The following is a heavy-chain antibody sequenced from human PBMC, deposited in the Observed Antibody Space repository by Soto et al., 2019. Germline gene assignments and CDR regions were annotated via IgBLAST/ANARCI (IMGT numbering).Heavy chain of an antibody. CDR2: ISGSGDST. V-gene: IGHV3-23*01. CDR3: AKAFYYGSGSYYLAFHV. J-gene: IGHJ3*01. D-gene: IGHD3-10*01. CDR1: GFTFSNYA. Sequence: EVQVLESGGGLVQPGGSLRLSCAASGFTFSNYAMSWVRQAPGKGLEWVSTISGSGDSTYYADSVKGRFTISRDNSKTTLYLQMNSLRAEDTVVYYCAKAFYYGSGSYYLAFHVWGQGTMVTVSS.